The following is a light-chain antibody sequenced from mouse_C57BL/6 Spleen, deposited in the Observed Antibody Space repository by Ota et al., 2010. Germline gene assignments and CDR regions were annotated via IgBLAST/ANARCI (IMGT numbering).Light chain of an antibody. CDR3: GQITAXRTR. Sequence: IVMTQSQKFMSTSVGDRVSVTCKASQNVGTYVSWYQQKAEQSLKMLIYGASNRYTGVPDRFTGSGSATDFTLTISSVQAEDLADYHCGQITAXRTRFGGGTKAGNKT. CDR2: GAS. V-gene: IGKV6-20*01. J-gene: IGKJ2*01. CDR1: QNVGTY.